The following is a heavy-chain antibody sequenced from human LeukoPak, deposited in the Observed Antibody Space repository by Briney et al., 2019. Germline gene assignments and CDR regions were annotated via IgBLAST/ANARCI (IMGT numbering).Heavy chain of an antibody. CDR3: ARRATVTSHYFDY. Sequence: SETLSPTCTVSGGSISSSSYYWGWIRQPPGKGLEWIGSIFYSGSTYYNPSLMSRVTISVDTSKNQFSLKLSSVTAADTAVYYCARRATVTSHYFDYWGQGTLVTVSS. J-gene: IGHJ4*02. CDR2: IFYSGST. V-gene: IGHV4-39*01. D-gene: IGHD4-17*01. CDR1: GGSISSSSYY.